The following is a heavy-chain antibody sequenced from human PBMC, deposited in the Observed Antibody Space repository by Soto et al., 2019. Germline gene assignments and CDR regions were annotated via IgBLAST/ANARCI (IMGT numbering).Heavy chain of an antibody. V-gene: IGHV3-23*01. CDR2: ISATGGGT. D-gene: IGHD3-16*01. J-gene: IGHJ4*02. CDR1: GFKFSSYA. Sequence: PGGSLRLSCAASGFKFSSYAMSWVRQAPGKGLEWVSLISATGGGTYYADSVKGRFTISRDNSDNTLYLQVHSLRAEDTAVYYCAKDRRAGGNSAFYFGFWGQGAQVTVSS. CDR3: AKDRRAGGNSAFYFGF.